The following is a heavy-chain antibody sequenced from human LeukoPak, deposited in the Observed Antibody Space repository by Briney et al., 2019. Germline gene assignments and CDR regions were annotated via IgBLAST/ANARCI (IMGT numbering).Heavy chain of an antibody. V-gene: IGHV1-2*02. CDR2: INPNSGGT. D-gene: IGHD2-15*01. CDR1: GYTFTRYY. CDR3: ARDRGIRDVVVVAATLTN. Sequence: ASVKVSCKASGYTFTRYYMHWVRQAPGQGLEWMGWINPNSGGTNYAQKFQGRVTMTRDTSISTAYMELSRLRSDDTAVYYCARDRGIRDVVVVAATLTNWGQGTLVTVSS. J-gene: IGHJ4*02.